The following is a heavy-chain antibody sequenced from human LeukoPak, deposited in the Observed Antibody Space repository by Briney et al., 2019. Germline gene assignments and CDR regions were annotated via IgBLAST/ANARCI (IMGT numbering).Heavy chain of an antibody. V-gene: IGHV4-39*01. CDR1: GGSISSCSYY. D-gene: IGHD2-2*01. J-gene: IGHJ6*03. CDR3: ASPGYCSSTNCDPFFGPDFYYMDV. Sequence: SETLPLTCNVSGGSISSCSYYWGWIRQPPGKGLEWIGSIYYSGSTYYNPSLKSRVTISVDTSKNQFSLKLSSVTAADTAVYYCASPGYCSSTNCDPFFGPDFYYMDVWGKGTTVTASS. CDR2: IYYSGST.